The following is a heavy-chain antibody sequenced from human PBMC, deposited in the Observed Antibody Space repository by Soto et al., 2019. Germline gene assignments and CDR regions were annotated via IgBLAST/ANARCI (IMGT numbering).Heavy chain of an antibody. CDR2: IKSKTDGGTT. V-gene: IGHV3-15*01. J-gene: IGHJ4*02. CDR1: GSTFSNAW. D-gene: IGHD3-16*02. CDR3: STYDYIWGSDRYSWAY. Sequence: EVQLVESGGDLVKPGGSLTLSCAASGSTFSNAWMSWVRQAPGKGLEWVGRIKSKTDGGTTDYAAPVKGRITISRDDTKNMLYLYMSSVKTEDTDMYYCSTYDYIWGSDRYSWAYWGQGTLVTVSS.